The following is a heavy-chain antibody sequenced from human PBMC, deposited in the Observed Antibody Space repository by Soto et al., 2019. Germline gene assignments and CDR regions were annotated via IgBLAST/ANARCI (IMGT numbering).Heavy chain of an antibody. CDR1: GGSFSGYY. D-gene: IGHD3-16*01. Sequence: SETLSLTCAVYGGSFSGYYWSWNRQPPGKGLEWIGEINHSGSTNYNPSLKSRVTISVDTSKNQFSLKLSSVTAADTAVYYCARGRLGVYYYYYMDVWGKGTTVTVSS. V-gene: IGHV4-34*01. CDR3: ARGRLGVYYYYYMDV. J-gene: IGHJ6*03. CDR2: INHSGST.